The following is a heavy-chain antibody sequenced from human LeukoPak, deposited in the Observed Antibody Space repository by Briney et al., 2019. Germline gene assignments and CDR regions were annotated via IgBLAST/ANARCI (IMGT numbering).Heavy chain of an antibody. D-gene: IGHD3-10*01. J-gene: IGHJ4*02. V-gene: IGHV3-23*01. CDR1: GFTFSSYA. CDR2: ISGSGGST. CDR3: AKARTMVRGVVFDY. Sequence: AGGSLRLYCAASGFTFSSYAMRWVRQAPGKGLEWVSAISGSGGSTYYADSVKGRFTISRDNSKNTLYLQMNSLRAEDTAVYYCAKARTMVRGVVFDYWGQGTLVTVSS.